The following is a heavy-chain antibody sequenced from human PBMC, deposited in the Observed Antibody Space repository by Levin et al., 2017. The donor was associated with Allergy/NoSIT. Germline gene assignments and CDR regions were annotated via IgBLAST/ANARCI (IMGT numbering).Heavy chain of an antibody. CDR1: GFTFSSYW. V-gene: IGHV3-74*01. CDR2: INSDGSST. J-gene: IGHJ4*02. CDR3: ARLQRALDY. Sequence: GESLKISCAASGFTFSSYWMHWVRQAPGKGLVWVSRINSDGSSTSYADSVKGRFTISRDNAKNTLYLQMNSLRAEDTAVYYCARLQRALDYWGQGTLVTVSS.